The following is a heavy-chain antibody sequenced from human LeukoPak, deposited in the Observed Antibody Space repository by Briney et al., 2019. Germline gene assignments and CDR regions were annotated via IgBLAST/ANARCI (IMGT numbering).Heavy chain of an antibody. J-gene: IGHJ4*02. CDR3: ASGPGGWDPFGYFDY. V-gene: IGHV4-30-2*01. CDR1: GGSISSGSYY. CDR2: IYHSGST. D-gene: IGHD6-19*01. Sequence: PSETLSLTCTVSGGSISSGSYYWSWIRQPPGKGLEWIGYIYHSGSTYYNPSLKSRVTISVDRSKNQFSLKLSSVTAADTAVYYCASGPGGWDPFGYFDYWGQGTLVTVSS.